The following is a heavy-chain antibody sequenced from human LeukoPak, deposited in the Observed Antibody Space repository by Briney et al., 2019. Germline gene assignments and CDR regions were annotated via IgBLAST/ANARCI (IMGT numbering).Heavy chain of an antibody. D-gene: IGHD3-3*01. Sequence: PSETLSLTCSVSGGSISSSSNYYWGWIRQPPGKGLEWIGSIYYSGSTYYNTSLKSRVTISVDTSKNQFSLKLSSVTAADTAVYYCARVGGSPTDSNFDYWGQGTLVTVSS. V-gene: IGHV4-39*07. CDR2: IYYSGST. CDR3: ARVGGSPTDSNFDY. J-gene: IGHJ4*02. CDR1: GGSISSSSNYY.